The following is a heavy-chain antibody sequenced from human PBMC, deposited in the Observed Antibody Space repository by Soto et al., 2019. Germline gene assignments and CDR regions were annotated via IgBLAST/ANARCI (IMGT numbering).Heavy chain of an antibody. CDR1: GFTFSSYA. D-gene: IGHD3-22*01. Sequence: QVQLVESGGAVVQPGRSLRLSCAASGFTFSSYAMHWVRQAPGKGLEWVAVISYDGSNKYYADSVKGRFTISRDNSKNTLYLQMNSLRAEDMAVYYCARDSNYYDSSGYWAGDAFDIWGQGTMVTVSS. V-gene: IGHV3-30-3*01. CDR2: ISYDGSNK. CDR3: ARDSNYYDSSGYWAGDAFDI. J-gene: IGHJ3*02.